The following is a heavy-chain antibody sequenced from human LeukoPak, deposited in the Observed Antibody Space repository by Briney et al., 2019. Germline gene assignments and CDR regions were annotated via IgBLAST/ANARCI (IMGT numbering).Heavy chain of an antibody. J-gene: IGHJ4*02. CDR2: IIPIFGTA. CDR1: GGTFSSYA. D-gene: IGHD2-2*01. CDR3: ARPHGADYCSSTSCSYPDYFDY. V-gene: IGHV1-69*01. Sequence: AASVKVSCKASGGTFSSYAISWVRQAPGQGLEWMGGIIPIFGTANYAQKFQGRVTITADESTSTAYMELSSLRSEDTAVYYCARPHGADYCSSTSCSYPDYFDYWGQGTLVTVSS.